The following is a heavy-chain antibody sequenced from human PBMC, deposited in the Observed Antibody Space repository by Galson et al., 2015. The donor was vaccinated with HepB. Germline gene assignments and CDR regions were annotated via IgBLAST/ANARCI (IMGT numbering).Heavy chain of an antibody. CDR1: GGTFSSYA. CDR3: ARGGDYDILTGYWAHNWFDP. J-gene: IGHJ5*02. V-gene: IGHV1-69*10. CDR2: IIPILGIA. Sequence: SVKVSCKASGGTFSSYAISWVRQAPGQGLEWMGGIIPILGIANYAQKFQGRVTITADESTSTAYMELSSLRSEDTAVYYCARGGDYDILTGYWAHNWFDPWGQGTLVTVSS. D-gene: IGHD3-9*01.